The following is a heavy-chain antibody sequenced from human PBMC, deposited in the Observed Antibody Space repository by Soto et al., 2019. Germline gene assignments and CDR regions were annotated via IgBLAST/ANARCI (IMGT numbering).Heavy chain of an antibody. J-gene: IGHJ5*01. CDR1: GYTFTRYA. CDR3: VRLIGNSSLDS. Sequence: ASVKVSCKASGYTFTRYAMNWVRQAPGQRLEWMGWINAGNGNTKYSQKFQGRVTITRDTSNNQLSLQLNSVPPDDTAVYYCVRLIGNSSLDSWGQGTLVTVSS. V-gene: IGHV1-3*01. CDR2: INAGNGNT. D-gene: IGHD3-16*01.